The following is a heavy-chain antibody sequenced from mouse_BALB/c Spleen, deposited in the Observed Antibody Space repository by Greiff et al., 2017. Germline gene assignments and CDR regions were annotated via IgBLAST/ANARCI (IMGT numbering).Heavy chain of an antibody. D-gene: IGHD1-2*01. CDR2: ISNGGGST. V-gene: IGHV5-12-2*01. CDR1: GFTFSSYT. Sequence: EVKLMESGGGLVQPGGSLKLSCAASGFTFSSYTMSWVRQTPEKRLEWVAYISNGGGSTYYPDTVKGRFTISRDNAKNTLYLQMSSLKSEDTAMYYCARHDYYGRNFDYWGQGTTLTVSS. J-gene: IGHJ2*01. CDR3: ARHDYYGRNFDY.